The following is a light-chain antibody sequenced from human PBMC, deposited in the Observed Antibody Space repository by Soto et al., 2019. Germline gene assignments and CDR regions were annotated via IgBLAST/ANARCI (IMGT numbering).Light chain of an antibody. CDR2: KAS. J-gene: IGKJ2*01. V-gene: IGKV1-5*03. Sequence: DIQMTQSPSTLSASVGDRVTITCRASQSISSWLAWYQQKPGKAPKLLIYKASSLESGVPSRFSGSGSGTEVTLTISSLQPDDFVTYYCQQYNSYSLYTFGQGTKLEIK. CDR1: QSISSW. CDR3: QQYNSYSLYT.